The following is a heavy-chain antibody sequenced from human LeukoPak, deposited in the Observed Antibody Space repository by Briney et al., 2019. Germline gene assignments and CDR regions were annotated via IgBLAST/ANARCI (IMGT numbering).Heavy chain of an antibody. D-gene: IGHD3-10*01. V-gene: IGHV3-23*01. CDR2: ISGNGYNT. CDR3: AKGVRLWFAFYFDY. Sequence: GGSLRLSCAASGFTLGNYAMSWVRQAPGKGLEWVLAISGNGYNTYYADSVKGRFTISSESSRNTLYLQMHSLRAEDTAVYYCAKGVRLWFAFYFDYWGQGTLVTVSS. CDR1: GFTLGNYA. J-gene: IGHJ4*02.